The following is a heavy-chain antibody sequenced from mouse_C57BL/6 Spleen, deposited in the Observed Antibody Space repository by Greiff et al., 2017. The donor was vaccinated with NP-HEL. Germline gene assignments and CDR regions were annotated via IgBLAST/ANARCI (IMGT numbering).Heavy chain of an antibody. V-gene: IGHV5-6*01. Sequence: EVQGVESGGDLVKPGGSLKLSCAASGFTFSSYGMSWVRQTPDKRLEWVATISSGGSYTYYPDSVKGRFTISRDNAKNTLYLQMSSLKSEDTAMYYCARDGYYVDWYFDVWGTGTTVTVSS. D-gene: IGHD2-3*01. J-gene: IGHJ1*03. CDR3: ARDGYYVDWYFDV. CDR1: GFTFSSYG. CDR2: ISSGGSYT.